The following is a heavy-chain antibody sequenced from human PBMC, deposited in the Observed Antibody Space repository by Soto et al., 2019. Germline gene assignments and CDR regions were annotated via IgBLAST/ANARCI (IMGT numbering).Heavy chain of an antibody. J-gene: IGHJ4*02. Sequence: PGGSLRLSCAASGFTVSSNYMSWVRQAPGKGLEWVSVICSGGSTYYADSVKGRFTISRDNAKNTLYLQMNSLRAEDTAVYYCARSPSGYNYNVDYWGQGTLVTVSS. CDR2: ICSGGST. V-gene: IGHV3-66*01. D-gene: IGHD3-3*01. CDR3: ARSPSGYNYNVDY. CDR1: GFTVSSNY.